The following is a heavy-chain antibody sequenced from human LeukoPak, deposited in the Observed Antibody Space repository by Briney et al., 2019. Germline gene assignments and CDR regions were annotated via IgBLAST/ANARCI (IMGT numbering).Heavy chain of an antibody. CDR2: IYSSGST. J-gene: IGHJ3*02. Sequence: GGSLRLSCAASGFTVSSNYMSWVRQGPGKGLEWVSVIYSSGSTYYADSVKGRFTISRDNSKNTLYLQMNSLRAEDTAVYYCARLRVDAFDIWGQGTMVTVSS. CDR3: ARLRVDAFDI. V-gene: IGHV3-53*01. D-gene: IGHD4-17*01. CDR1: GFTVSSNY.